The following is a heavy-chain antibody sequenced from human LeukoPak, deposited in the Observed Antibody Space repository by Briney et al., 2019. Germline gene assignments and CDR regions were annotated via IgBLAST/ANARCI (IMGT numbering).Heavy chain of an antibody. D-gene: IGHD3-22*01. CDR1: GFTFDDYA. Sequence: GRSLRLSCAASGFTFDDYAMHWVRQAPGKGLEWVSGINWNSGSIGYADSVKGRFTISRDNAKNSLYLQMNSLRAEDTALYYCAKDGGTYYYDSSGFDYWGQGTLVTVSS. V-gene: IGHV3-9*01. CDR3: AKDGGTYYYDSSGFDY. CDR2: INWNSGSI. J-gene: IGHJ4*02.